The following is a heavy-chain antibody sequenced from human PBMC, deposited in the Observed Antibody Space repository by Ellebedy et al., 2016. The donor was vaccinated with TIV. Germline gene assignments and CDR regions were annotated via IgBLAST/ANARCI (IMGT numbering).Heavy chain of an antibody. CDR3: ARDARFIDQQHNWFDP. Sequence: GGSLRLSCAASGFTFSDYYMIWIRQAPGKGLEWVSYISNSGSTIYYADSVKGRFTISRDTTKNSLSLQMNSLRVEDTAVYYCARDARFIDQQHNWFDPWGQGTLVTVSS. CDR1: GFTFSDYY. CDR2: ISNSGSTI. V-gene: IGHV3-11*01. D-gene: IGHD2-2*01. J-gene: IGHJ5*02.